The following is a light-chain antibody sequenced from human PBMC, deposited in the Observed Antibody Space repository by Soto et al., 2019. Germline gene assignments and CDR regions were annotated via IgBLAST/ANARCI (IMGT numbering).Light chain of an antibody. Sequence: DIQMTQSPSSLSASVGDRVTITCRASQSISSYLNWYQQKPGKAPKVLIYAASSLQSGVPSRFSGGGSGTDFTLPISSLQPEDFATYYCQPSYSTPLTFCGGTKVEIK. CDR2: AAS. J-gene: IGKJ4*01. V-gene: IGKV1-39*01. CDR1: QSISSY. CDR3: QPSYSTPLT.